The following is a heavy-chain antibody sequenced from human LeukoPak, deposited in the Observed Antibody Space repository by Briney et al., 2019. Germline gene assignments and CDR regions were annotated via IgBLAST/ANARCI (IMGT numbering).Heavy chain of an antibody. D-gene: IGHD6-19*01. CDR2: ISGSGGAT. V-gene: IGHV3-23*01. CDR3: AKTRYSSGWYEFDY. J-gene: IGHJ4*02. Sequence: GGSLRLSCAASGFTFSSCAMNWVRHAPGKGLEWVSGISGSGGATYYADSVKGRFTISRDNSKNTLYLQMNSLRAEDTALYYCAKTRYSSGWYEFDYWGQGTLVTASS. CDR1: GFTFSSCA.